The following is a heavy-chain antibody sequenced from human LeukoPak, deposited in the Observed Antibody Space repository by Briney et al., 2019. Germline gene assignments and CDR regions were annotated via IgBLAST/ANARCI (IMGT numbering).Heavy chain of an antibody. D-gene: IGHD3-10*01. CDR1: GGSISSSNW. Sequence: SETLSLTCAVSGGSISSSNWWSWVRPPPGKGLEWIGEIYHSGSTNYNPSLKSRVTISVDKSKNQFSLKLSSVTAADTAVYYCARDRGVRGDNDYWGQGTLVTVSS. V-gene: IGHV4-4*02. J-gene: IGHJ4*02. CDR2: IYHSGST. CDR3: ARDRGVRGDNDY.